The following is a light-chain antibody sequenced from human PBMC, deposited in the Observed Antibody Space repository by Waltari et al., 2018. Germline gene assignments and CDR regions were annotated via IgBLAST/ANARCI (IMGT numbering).Light chain of an antibody. CDR1: SSNIGSHS. V-gene: IGLV1-44*01. CDR3: AAWDDSLNGVV. Sequence: QSVVTQPPSASGTPGQRVTISCSGSSSNIGSHSVNWYQQLPGTAPKLLIYSNNQWPSGVPYRFSGSKSGTAASLAISGLQSEDEADYYCAAWDDSLNGVVFGGGTKLTVL. CDR2: SNN. J-gene: IGLJ2*01.